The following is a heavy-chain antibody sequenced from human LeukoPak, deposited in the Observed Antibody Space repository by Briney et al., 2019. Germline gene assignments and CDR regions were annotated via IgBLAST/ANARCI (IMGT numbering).Heavy chain of an antibody. D-gene: IGHD1-26*01. CDR1: GFTVSSNF. CDR2: IYSGGDT. Sequence: GGSLRLSCAASGFTVSSNFMSWVRQAPGKGLEWASVIYSGGDTYYADSVKGRFTISRDSSKNTLYLQMNSLRAEDTAVYYCARDIGGIFDSWGQGTLVTVSS. J-gene: IGHJ4*02. V-gene: IGHV3-53*01. CDR3: ARDIGGIFDS.